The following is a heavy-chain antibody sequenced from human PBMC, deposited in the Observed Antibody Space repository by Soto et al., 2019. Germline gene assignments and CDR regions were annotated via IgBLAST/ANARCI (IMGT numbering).Heavy chain of an antibody. CDR2: IKSKTDGGTT. Sequence: GGSLRLSCAASGFTFSNAWMNWVRQAPGKGLEWVGRIKSKTDGGTTDYAAPVKGRFTISRDDSKNTLYLQMNSLKTEDTAVYYCTTGDYYYDSSGYYPYFDYWGQGTLVTVSS. CDR1: GFTFSNAW. J-gene: IGHJ4*02. D-gene: IGHD3-22*01. CDR3: TTGDYYYDSSGYYPYFDY. V-gene: IGHV3-15*07.